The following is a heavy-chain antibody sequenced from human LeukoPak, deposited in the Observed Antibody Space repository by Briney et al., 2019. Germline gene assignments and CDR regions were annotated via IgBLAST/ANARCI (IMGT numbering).Heavy chain of an antibody. CDR1: GFNFDDYG. Sequence: GGSLRLSCAASGFNFDDYGMSWVRQAPGKGLEWVSGINWKDSTGYADSVKGRFTISRDNAKKSVYLQMNSLRAEDTALYYCASQLGVLDAFDIWGQGTMVTVSS. CDR2: INWKDST. V-gene: IGHV3-20*04. J-gene: IGHJ3*02. D-gene: IGHD3-16*01. CDR3: ASQLGVLDAFDI.